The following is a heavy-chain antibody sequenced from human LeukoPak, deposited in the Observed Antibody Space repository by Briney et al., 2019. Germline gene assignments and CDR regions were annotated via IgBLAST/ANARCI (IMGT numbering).Heavy chain of an antibody. CDR1: GGTFSSYA. V-gene: IGHV1-69*04. J-gene: IGHJ6*02. CDR3: ARDHFPHVYYYDSGGYLAGMAV. CDR2: IIPIFGIA. D-gene: IGHD3-22*01. Sequence: SVKLSCKASGGTFSSYAFSWVRQPPAQGLEWMGRIIPIFGIANYAQKFQGRVTITSDKTTRTAYMELSSLRSEDTAVYYCARDHFPHVYYYDSGGYLAGMAVWGQGTTVTVSS.